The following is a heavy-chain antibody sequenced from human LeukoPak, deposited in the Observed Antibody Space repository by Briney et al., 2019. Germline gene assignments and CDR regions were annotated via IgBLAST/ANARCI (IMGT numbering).Heavy chain of an antibody. CDR1: GGSFSGYY. V-gene: IGHV4-34*01. Sequence: PSETLSLTCAVYGGSFSGYYWSWIRQPPGKGLEWIGEINHSGSTNYNPSLKSRVTISVDTSKNQFSLKLSSVTAADSAVYYCARAVLRGGKKYYLDYWGQGTLVTVSS. CDR3: ARAVLRGGKKYYLDY. CDR2: INHSGST. J-gene: IGHJ4*02. D-gene: IGHD3-10*01.